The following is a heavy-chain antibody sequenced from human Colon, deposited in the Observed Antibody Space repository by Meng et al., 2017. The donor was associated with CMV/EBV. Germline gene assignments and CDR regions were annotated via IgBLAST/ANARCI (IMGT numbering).Heavy chain of an antibody. CDR2: ISSSGSYI. CDR3: ARDQSSKDLIVVPAVDY. D-gene: IGHD2-2*01. Sequence: FTFSTNSMNWVRQAPGKGLEWVSSISSSGSYIYYADSVKGRFTISRDNAKNSLYLQVNSLRAEDTAVYYCARDQSSKDLIVVPAVDYWGQGTLVTVSS. V-gene: IGHV3-21*01. CDR1: FTFSTNS. J-gene: IGHJ4*02.